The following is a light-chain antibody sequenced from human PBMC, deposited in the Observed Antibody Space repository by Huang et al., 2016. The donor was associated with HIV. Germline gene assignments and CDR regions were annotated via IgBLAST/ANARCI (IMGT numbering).Light chain of an antibody. Sequence: EIVMTQSPGTLSVSPVERVTLSCSARQRVSSNLAWYQQKPDQAPRLLIYGASTRATGVPARFSGSGSGTEFTLTISSLQSEDFAVYYCQHYNNWPPRYTFGQGTKLEIK. J-gene: IGKJ2*01. CDR3: QHYNNWPPRYT. CDR1: QRVSSN. V-gene: IGKV3-15*01. CDR2: GAS.